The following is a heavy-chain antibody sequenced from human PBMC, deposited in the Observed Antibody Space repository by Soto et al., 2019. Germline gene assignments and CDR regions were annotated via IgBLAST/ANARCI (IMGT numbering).Heavy chain of an antibody. CDR2: ISSSSSYI. V-gene: IGHV3-21*01. Sequence: PGGSLRLSCAASGFTFSSYSMNWVRQAPGKGLEWVSSISSSSSYIYYADSVKGRFTISRDNAKNSLYLQMNSLRAEDTAVYYCAKEIYPHFDWLPGNLDVWGKGTTVTVAS. D-gene: IGHD3-9*01. J-gene: IGHJ6*04. CDR3: AKEIYPHFDWLPGNLDV. CDR1: GFTFSSYS.